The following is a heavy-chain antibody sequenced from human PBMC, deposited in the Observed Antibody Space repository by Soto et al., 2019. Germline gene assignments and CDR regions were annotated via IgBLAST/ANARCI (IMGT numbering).Heavy chain of an antibody. CDR3: AKDPTYGDSSGYISYFDY. D-gene: IGHD3-22*01. J-gene: IGHJ4*02. CDR1: GFTFSSYA. Sequence: GGSLRLSCAASGFTFSSYAMSWVRQAPGKGLEWVSGITGSGGNTYYADSVKGRFTIARDNSKNTLYLQMNSLRAEDTAVYYCAKDPTYGDSSGYISYFDYWGQGTLVTVSS. V-gene: IGHV3-23*01. CDR2: ITGSGGNT.